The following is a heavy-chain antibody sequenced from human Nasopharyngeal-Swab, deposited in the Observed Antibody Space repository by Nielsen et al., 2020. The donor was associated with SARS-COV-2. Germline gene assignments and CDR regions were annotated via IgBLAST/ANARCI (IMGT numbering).Heavy chain of an antibody. Sequence: WVRQAPGQGLEWMGGIIPIFGTANYAQKFQGRVTITADESTSTAYMELSSLRSEDTAVYYCARGYSSSWQGYYFDHWGQGTLVTVSS. D-gene: IGHD6-13*01. J-gene: IGHJ4*02. V-gene: IGHV1-69*01. CDR2: IIPIFGTA. CDR3: ARGYSSSWQGYYFDH.